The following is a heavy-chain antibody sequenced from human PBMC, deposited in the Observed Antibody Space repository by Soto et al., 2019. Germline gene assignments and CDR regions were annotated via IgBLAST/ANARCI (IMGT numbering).Heavy chain of an antibody. Sequence: VQLVQSGAEVKKPGSSVKVSCKASGGTFSSYAISWVRQAPGQGLEWMGGIIYPGDSDTRYSPSFQGQVTISADKSISTAYLQWSSLKASDTAMYYCARGFYDSSGYHAEYFQHWGQGTLVTVSS. CDR2: IYPGDSDT. D-gene: IGHD3-22*01. CDR3: ARGFYDSSGYHAEYFQH. V-gene: IGHV5-51*01. J-gene: IGHJ1*01. CDR1: GGTFSSYA.